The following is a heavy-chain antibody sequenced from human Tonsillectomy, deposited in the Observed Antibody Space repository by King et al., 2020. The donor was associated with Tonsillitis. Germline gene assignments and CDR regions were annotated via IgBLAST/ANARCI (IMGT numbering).Heavy chain of an antibody. V-gene: IGHV3-30*18. D-gene: IGHD3-10*01. J-gene: IGHJ6*02. CDR1: GFTFSSHG. CDR2: ISNDGSNK. CDR3: AKDGESRFSYPYYYGMDV. Sequence: VQLVESGGGVVQPGRSLRLSCAASGFTFSSHGMHWVRQAPGKGLEWVAVISNDGSNKDCEDSLKGRFLISRDNSKNKLYLQMNSLRAEDTALYYCAKDGESRFSYPYYYGMDVWGQGTTVTVSS.